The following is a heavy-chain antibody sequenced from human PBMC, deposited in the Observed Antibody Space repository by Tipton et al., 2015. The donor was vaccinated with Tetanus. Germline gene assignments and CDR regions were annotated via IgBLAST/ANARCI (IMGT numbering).Heavy chain of an antibody. CDR2: IYHSGST. V-gene: IGHV4-4*02. D-gene: IGHD2-15*01. J-gene: IGHJ4*02. CDR1: GGSISSSNW. Sequence: SLRLSCAVSGGSISSSNWWSWVRQPPGKGLEWIGEIYHSGSTNYNPSLKSRVTISVDKSKNQFSLKLSSVTAADTAVYYCATLYCSGGSCYPTSGYWGQGTLVTVSS. CDR3: ATLYCSGGSCYPTSGY.